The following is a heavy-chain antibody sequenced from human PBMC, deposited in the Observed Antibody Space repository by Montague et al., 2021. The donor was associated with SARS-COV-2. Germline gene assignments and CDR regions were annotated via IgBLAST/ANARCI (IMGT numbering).Heavy chain of an antibody. CDR2: ISHSGST. CDR3: ARVPYRLLFVPRYYGMDV. V-gene: IGHV4-34*01. J-gene: IGHJ6*02. CDR1: GGSLSGYY. D-gene: IGHD2-2*01. Sequence: ETLPLTCAVYGGSLSGYYWSWIRQPPGEGLEWIAEISHSGSTSYNPSLKSRVTISVDTSKNQFSLKLSSATAADTAVYYCARVPYRLLFVPRYYGMDVWGQGTTVTVSS.